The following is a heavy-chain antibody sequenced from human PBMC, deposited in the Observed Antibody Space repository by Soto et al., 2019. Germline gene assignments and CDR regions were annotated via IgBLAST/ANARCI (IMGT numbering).Heavy chain of an antibody. CDR1: GCSISSYY. J-gene: IGHJ6*03. D-gene: IGHD3-10*01. V-gene: IGHV4-59*01. Sequence: SETLSLTCTFSGCSISSYYWSWIRQPPGKGLEWIGYIYYSGSTNYNPSLKSRVTISVDTSKNQFSLKLSSVTAADTAVYYCARVVWFGELLSHYYYYMDVWGKGTTVTVSS. CDR2: IYYSGST. CDR3: ARVVWFGELLSHYYYYMDV.